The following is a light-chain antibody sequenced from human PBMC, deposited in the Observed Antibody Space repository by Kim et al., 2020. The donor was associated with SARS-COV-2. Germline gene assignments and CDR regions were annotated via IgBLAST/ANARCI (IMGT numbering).Light chain of an antibody. CDR1: SLRRYY. CDR3: NSRDSSSNHYV. Sequence: ALGQTVTITCQGDSLRRYYASWYQQKPGQAPVLVIYGKNNRPSGIPDRFSGSSSGNTASLTITGAQAEDEADYYCNSRDSSSNHYVFGTGTKLTVL. V-gene: IGLV3-19*01. J-gene: IGLJ1*01. CDR2: GKN.